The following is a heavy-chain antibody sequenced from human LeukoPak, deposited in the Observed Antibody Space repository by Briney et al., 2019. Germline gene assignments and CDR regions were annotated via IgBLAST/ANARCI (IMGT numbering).Heavy chain of an antibody. J-gene: IGHJ4*02. CDR3: ARSRYDYGDYAFDY. Sequence: GGSLRLSCAASGFTLSDYYMSWIRQVPGKGLEWVSYISSSSSYTNYADSVKSRFTISRDNAKNSLYLQMNSLRAEDTAVYYCARSRYDYGDYAFDYWGQGTLVTVSS. D-gene: IGHD4-17*01. V-gene: IGHV3-11*03. CDR2: ISSSSSYT. CDR1: GFTLSDYY.